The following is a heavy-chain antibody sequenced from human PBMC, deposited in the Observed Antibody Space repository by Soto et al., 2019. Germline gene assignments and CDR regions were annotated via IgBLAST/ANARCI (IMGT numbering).Heavy chain of an antibody. J-gene: IGHJ6*03. Sequence: GGSLRLSCAPSGFTVSSSYMMTWVRQAPGKGLEWVSLIYRGGSTYYADSVKGRFTISRDNSKNTLYLQMNSLRAEDTAVYYCARNGGLKLGPGYYMDVWGKGTTVTVSS. CDR1: GFTVSSSY. CDR3: ARNGGLKLGPGYYMDV. CDR2: IYRGGST. V-gene: IGHV3-66*01. D-gene: IGHD7-27*01.